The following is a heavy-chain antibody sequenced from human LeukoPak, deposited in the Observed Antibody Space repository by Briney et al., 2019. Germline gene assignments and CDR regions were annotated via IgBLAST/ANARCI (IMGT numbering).Heavy chain of an antibody. CDR1: GGSISSSSYY. Sequence: PSETLSLTCTVSGGSISSSSYYWGWIRQPPGKGLEWIGSIYYSGSTYYNPSLKSRVTISVDTSKNQFSLKLSTVTAADTAVYYCALTGGPVFDFWGQGTLVTVSS. D-gene: IGHD7-27*01. CDR2: IYYSGST. J-gene: IGHJ4*02. V-gene: IGHV4-39*01. CDR3: ALTGGPVFDF.